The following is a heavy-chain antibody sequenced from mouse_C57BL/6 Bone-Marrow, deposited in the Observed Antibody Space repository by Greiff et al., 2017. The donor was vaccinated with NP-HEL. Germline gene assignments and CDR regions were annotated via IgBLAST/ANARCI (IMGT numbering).Heavy chain of an antibody. D-gene: IGHD1-1*01. V-gene: IGHV1-64*01. CDR2: IHPNSGST. CDR3: ARGYYGSRGFDY. CDR1: GYTFTSYW. Sequence: QVQLQQPGAELVKPGASVKLSCKASGYTFTSYWMHWVKQRPGQGLEWIGMIHPNSGSTNYNEKFKSKATLTVDKSSSTAYMQLSSLTSEDSAVYDCARGYYGSRGFDYWGQGTTLTVSS. J-gene: IGHJ2*01.